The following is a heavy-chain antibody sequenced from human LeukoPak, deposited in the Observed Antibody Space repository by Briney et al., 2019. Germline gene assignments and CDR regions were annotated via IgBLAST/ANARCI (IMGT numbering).Heavy chain of an antibody. CDR3: ASSSGYDKLDV. J-gene: IGHJ6*02. CDR1: GLSFSSHG. Sequence: GGSLRLSCAASGLSFSSHGMHWVRQAPGKGLEWVAVIWSDGSNKYYADSVKGRFTISRDNSKNTLYLQMNSLRAEDTAVYYCASSSGYDKLDVWGQGTTVTVSS. CDR2: IWSDGSNK. V-gene: IGHV3-33*01. D-gene: IGHD5-12*01.